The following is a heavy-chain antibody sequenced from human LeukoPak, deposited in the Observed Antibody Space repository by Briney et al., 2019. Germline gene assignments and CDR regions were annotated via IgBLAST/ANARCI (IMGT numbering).Heavy chain of an antibody. Sequence: GGSLRLSCTVSGFTFSNAWMSWVRQAPGKGLEWGGRIKSKTDGGTTDYAAPVKGRFTISRDDSKNTLYLQMKSLKTEDTAVYYCTTGYCSITTCYSDAFDIWGQGTMVTVSS. CDR3: TTGYCSITTCYSDAFDI. CDR2: IKSKTDGGTT. J-gene: IGHJ3*02. CDR1: GFTFSNAW. V-gene: IGHV3-15*01. D-gene: IGHD2-2*01.